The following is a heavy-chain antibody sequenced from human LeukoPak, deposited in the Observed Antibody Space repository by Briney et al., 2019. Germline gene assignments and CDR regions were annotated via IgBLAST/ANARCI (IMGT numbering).Heavy chain of an antibody. CDR2: INSDGSST. CDR1: VFTFSSYW. CDR3: ARDRVPDDY. Sequence: GGALRLSCAASVFTFSSYWMHWVRQAPGKGVVWVSRINSDGSSTSYADSVKGRFNISRDNAKNTLYLQMNSLRDEDTAVYYCARDRVPDDYWGQGTLVTVSS. V-gene: IGHV3-74*01. J-gene: IGHJ4*02. D-gene: IGHD1-1*01.